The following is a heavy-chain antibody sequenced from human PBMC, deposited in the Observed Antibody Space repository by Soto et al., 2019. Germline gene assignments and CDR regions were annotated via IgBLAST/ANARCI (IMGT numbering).Heavy chain of an antibody. CDR3: ARGIRGHYAFDV. CDR2: VKTDGST. D-gene: IGHD5-12*01. J-gene: IGHJ3*01. V-gene: IGHV3-74*02. Sequence: EVQLEESGGDLVQPGGSLRLSCAASGITFSSYWMHWVRQAPGKGPVWVSRVKTDGSTYYADSVKGRFTIFRDNAKNTLYLQMNSLTVEDTAVYYCARGIRGHYAFDVWGQGTMVTVSS. CDR1: GITFSSYW.